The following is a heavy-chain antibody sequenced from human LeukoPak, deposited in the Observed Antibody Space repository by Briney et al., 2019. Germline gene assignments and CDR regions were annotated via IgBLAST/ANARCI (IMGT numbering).Heavy chain of an antibody. V-gene: IGHV4-59*08. CDR3: ARHGAARSGWFL. CDR2: IYYSGST. Sequence: GSLRLSCAASGFTFSSYSMNWVRQAPGKGLEWIGYIYYSGSTNYNPSLKSRVTISVDTSKNQFSLKLSSVTAADTAVYYCARHGAARSGWFLWGQGTLVTVSS. D-gene: IGHD6-19*01. J-gene: IGHJ4*02. CDR1: GFTFSSYS.